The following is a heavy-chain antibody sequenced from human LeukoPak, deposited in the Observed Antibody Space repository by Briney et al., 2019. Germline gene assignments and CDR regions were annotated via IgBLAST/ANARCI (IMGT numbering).Heavy chain of an antibody. CDR2: IYYNANSGTT. CDR1: GGSISSTAAY. D-gene: IGHD4-17*01. J-gene: IGHJ3*01. CDR3: ARQRDYADYLDAFDV. Sequence: SETLSLTCTVSGGSISSTAAYWGWIRQPPGKGLEWIGSIYYNANSGTTYYNPSLKSRVTISVDTLKNQFSLRLTSVAAADTAIYYCARQRDYADYLDAFDVWGQGTMVTVSS. V-gene: IGHV4-39*01.